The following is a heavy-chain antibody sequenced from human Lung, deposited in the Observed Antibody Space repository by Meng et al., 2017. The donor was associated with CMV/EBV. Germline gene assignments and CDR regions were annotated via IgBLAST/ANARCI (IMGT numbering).Heavy chain of an antibody. Sequence: VQLVQSGAEVKRPGASVKISCQASGYRFSGFYLNWARPAPGHGLEWLGRVNPISDDTHLAQKFEGRITVTRGATINTAFMELTRLRPDDTAVYYCAKSSDNGWSSWGPGTLVTVSS. CDR3: AKSSDNGWSS. D-gene: IGHD6-19*01. CDR1: GYRFSGFY. V-gene: IGHV1-2*06. J-gene: IGHJ4*01. CDR2: VNPISDDT.